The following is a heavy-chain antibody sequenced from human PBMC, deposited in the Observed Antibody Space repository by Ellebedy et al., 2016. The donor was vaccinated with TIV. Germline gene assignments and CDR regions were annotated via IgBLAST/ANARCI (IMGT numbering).Heavy chain of an antibody. CDR2: IWYDGSNK. J-gene: IGHJ6*02. D-gene: IGHD3-10*01. CDR1: GFTFSSCG. V-gene: IGHV3-33*01. CDR3: ARVLGFGEDHYGMDV. Sequence: GESLKISCAASGFTFSSCGMHWVRQAPGKGLEWVAVIWYDGSNKYYADSVKGRFTISRDNSKNTLYLQMNGLRAEDTAVYYCARVLGFGEDHYGMDVWGQGTTVTVSS.